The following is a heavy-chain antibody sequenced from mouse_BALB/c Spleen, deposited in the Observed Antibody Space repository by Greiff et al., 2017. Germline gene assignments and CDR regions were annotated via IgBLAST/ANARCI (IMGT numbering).Heavy chain of an antibody. CDR2: IWRGGST. J-gene: IGHJ4*01. V-gene: IGHV2-5-1*01. Sequence: QVQLKQSGPSLVQPSQSLSITCTVSGFSLTSYGVHWVRQSPGKGLEWLGVIWRGGSTDYNAAFMSRLSITKDNSKSQVFFKMNSLQADDTAIYYCAKNGYGEGDYYAMDYWGQGTSVTVSS. CDR3: AKNGYGEGDYYAMDY. D-gene: IGHD2-13*01. CDR1: GFSLTSYG.